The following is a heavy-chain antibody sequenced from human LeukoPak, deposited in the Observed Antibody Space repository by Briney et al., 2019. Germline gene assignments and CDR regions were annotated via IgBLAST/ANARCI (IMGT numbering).Heavy chain of an antibody. J-gene: IGHJ3*02. CDR1: GGTFSSYA. D-gene: IGHD5-24*01. V-gene: IGHV1-69*13. CDR2: IIPIFGTA. Sequence: SVKVSCKASGGTFSSYAISWVRQAPGQGLEWMGGIIPIFGTANYAQKFQGRVTVTADESTSTAYMELSSLRSEDTAVYYCARDREMATTDDAFDIWGQGTMVTVSS. CDR3: ARDREMATTDDAFDI.